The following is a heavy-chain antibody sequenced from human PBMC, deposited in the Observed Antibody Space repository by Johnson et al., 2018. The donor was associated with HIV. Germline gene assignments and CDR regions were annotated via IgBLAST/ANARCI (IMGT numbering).Heavy chain of an antibody. Sequence: VQLVESGGGLIQPGGSLRLSCAASGFTVSDNYMTWVRQAPGKGLEWVSVIYRGGRTYYADFVQGRFTISRDNSKNTVCLLMNSLGGENTAVYYCARILLGYCRAWGQGTMVTVSS. V-gene: IGHV3-53*01. CDR3: ARILLGYCRA. CDR1: GFTVSDNY. CDR2: IYRGGRT. J-gene: IGHJ3*01. D-gene: IGHD2-15*01.